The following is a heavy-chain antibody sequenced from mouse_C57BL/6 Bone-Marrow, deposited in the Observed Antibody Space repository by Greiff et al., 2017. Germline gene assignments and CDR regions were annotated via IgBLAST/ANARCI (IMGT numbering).Heavy chain of an antibody. CDR1: GYTFTSYW. V-gene: IGHV1-69*01. J-gene: IGHJ1*03. D-gene: IGHD1-1*01. Sequence: QLQQPGAELVMPGASVKLSCKASGYTFTSYWMHWVKQRPGQGLEWIGEIDPSDSYTNYNQKFKGKSTLTVDKSSSTAYMQLSSLTSEDSAVYYCASVLRFYWYFDVWGTGTTVTVSS. CDR2: IDPSDSYT. CDR3: ASVLRFYWYFDV.